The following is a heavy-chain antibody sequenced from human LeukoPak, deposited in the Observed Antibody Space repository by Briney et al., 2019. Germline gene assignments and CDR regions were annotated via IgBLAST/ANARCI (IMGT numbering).Heavy chain of an antibody. CDR1: GGTFSSYA. Sequence: SVKVSCKASGGTFSSYAISWVRQAPGQGLEWMGGIIPIFGTANYAQKFQGRVTITTDESTSTAYMELSSLRSEDTAVYYCARVKDYYDSSGYWSFDIWGQGTMVTVSS. J-gene: IGHJ3*02. CDR3: ARVKDYYDSSGYWSFDI. CDR2: IIPIFGTA. V-gene: IGHV1-69*05. D-gene: IGHD3-22*01.